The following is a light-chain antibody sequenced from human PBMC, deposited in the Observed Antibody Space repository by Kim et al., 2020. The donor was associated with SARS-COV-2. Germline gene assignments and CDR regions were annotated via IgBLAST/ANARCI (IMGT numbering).Light chain of an antibody. CDR1: QSVSGN. J-gene: IGKJ1*01. CDR2: GAS. Sequence: EVVMTQSPGTVSVSPGERATLSCRASQSVSGNLAWYQHKPGQAPRLLIYGASTRASDVPARFSGSGSGTEYTLTISSLQSEDIGIYYCHQYIHGWTFGQGTKLEI. V-gene: IGKV3-15*01. CDR3: HQYIHGWT.